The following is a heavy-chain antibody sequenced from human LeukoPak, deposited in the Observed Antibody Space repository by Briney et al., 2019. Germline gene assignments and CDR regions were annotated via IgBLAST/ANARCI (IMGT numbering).Heavy chain of an antibody. CDR3: ARGYSYGSDYYYGMDV. D-gene: IGHD5-18*01. Sequence: ASVKVSFTASGYTFTSYAISWVRQAPGQGLEWMGWISGYNGNTKYAQKVQGRVTMTTDTSTSTAYMELRSLRSDDTAVYYCARGYSYGSDYYYGMDVWGQGTTVTVSS. J-gene: IGHJ6*02. CDR1: GYTFTSYA. CDR2: ISGYNGNT. V-gene: IGHV1-18*01.